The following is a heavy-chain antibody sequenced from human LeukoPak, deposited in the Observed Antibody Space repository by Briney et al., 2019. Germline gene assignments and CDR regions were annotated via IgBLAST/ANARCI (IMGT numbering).Heavy chain of an antibody. D-gene: IGHD1-26*01. CDR3: AKIAPGGSYKGEFDC. CDR1: GFTFSSYA. CDR2: ISAGGGST. J-gene: IGHJ4*02. Sequence: GGSLRLSCAASGFTFSSYAMSWVRQAPGKGLEWVSAISAGGGSTYNADSVKGRFTISRDNSKNTLYLQMNSLRAEDTAVYYCAKIAPGGSYKGEFDCWGQGTLVTVSS. V-gene: IGHV3-23*01.